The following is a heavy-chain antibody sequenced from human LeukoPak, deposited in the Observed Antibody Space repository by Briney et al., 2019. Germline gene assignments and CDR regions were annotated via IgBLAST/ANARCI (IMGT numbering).Heavy chain of an antibody. Sequence: SVKVSCKASGGTFSSYAISWVRQAPGHGLEWMGGIIPIFGTANYAQKFQGRVTITTDESTSTAYMELSSLRSEDTAVYYCARDRVVVVAARAFQAFDIWGQGTMVTVSS. D-gene: IGHD2-15*01. CDR2: IIPIFGTA. V-gene: IGHV1-69*05. CDR1: GGTFSSYA. CDR3: ARDRVVVVAARAFQAFDI. J-gene: IGHJ3*02.